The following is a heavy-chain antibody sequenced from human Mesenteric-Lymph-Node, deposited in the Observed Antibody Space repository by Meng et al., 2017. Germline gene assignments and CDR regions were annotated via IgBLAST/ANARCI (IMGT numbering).Heavy chain of an antibody. CDR1: VVSISSNIR. V-gene: IGHV4-4*02. CDR2: IDDSGST. J-gene: IGHJ4*02. CDR3: ARGKQDAWELLAY. D-gene: IGHD1-26*01. Sequence: GSGQELVTPVGILSLPGGVSVVSISSNIRWTWGRQPPGKGLEWIGDIDDSGSTNYNPSLNSLISISLDKSKNHFSLKVNSVTAADTAVYYCARGKQDAWELLAYWGQGALVTVSS.